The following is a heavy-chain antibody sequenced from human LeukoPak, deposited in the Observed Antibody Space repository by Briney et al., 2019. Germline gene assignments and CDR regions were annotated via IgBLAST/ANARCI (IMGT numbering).Heavy chain of an antibody. CDR1: GGSISSYY. D-gene: IGHD3-9*01. CDR2: IYYSGST. J-gene: IGHJ4*02. V-gene: IGHV4-59*12. CDR3: AREVAKRYYDILTGYYDY. Sequence: SETLSLTCTVSGGSISSYYWSWIRQPPGKGLEWIGYIYYSGSTNYNPSLKSRVTMSVDTSKNQFSLKLSSVTAADTAVYYCAREVAKRYYDILTGYYDYWGQGTLVTVSS.